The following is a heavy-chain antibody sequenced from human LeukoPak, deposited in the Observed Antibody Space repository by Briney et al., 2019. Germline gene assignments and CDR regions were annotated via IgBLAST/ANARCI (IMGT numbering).Heavy chain of an antibody. J-gene: IGHJ2*01. CDR2: INSDGSST. CDR1: GFTFSSYW. V-gene: IGHV3-74*01. D-gene: IGHD1-26*01. CDR3: AREGLVVGATGRYWYFDL. Sequence: PGGSLRLSCAASGFTFSSYWMHWVRQAPGKGLVWVSRINSDGSSTSYADSVKGRFTISRDNAKNTLYLQMNSLRAEDTAVYYCAREGLVVGATGRYWYFDLWGRGTLVTVSS.